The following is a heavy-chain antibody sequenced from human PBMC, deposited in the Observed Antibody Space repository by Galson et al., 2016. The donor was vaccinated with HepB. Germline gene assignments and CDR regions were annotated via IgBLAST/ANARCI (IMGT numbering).Heavy chain of an antibody. CDR3: VACRAEYSGGFKRKRRSDPQNDI. Sequence: SLRLSCAVSTVSLNNYGMNWVRLAPGKGLEWISFISRSGTPTYYADSVKGRFTISRDNAGNSVNLQMNSLRADDTALYYCVACRAEYSGGFKRKRRSDPQNDIWGQGTMVTVSS. J-gene: IGHJ3*02. CDR2: ISRSGTPT. V-gene: IGHV3-48*03. CDR1: TVSLNNYG. D-gene: IGHD5-12*01.